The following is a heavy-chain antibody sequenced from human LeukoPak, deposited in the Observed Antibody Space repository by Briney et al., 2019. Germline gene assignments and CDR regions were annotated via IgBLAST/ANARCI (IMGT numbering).Heavy chain of an antibody. Sequence: ASETLSLTCAVYGGSFSGYYWSWIRQPPGKGLEWIGEINHSGSTNYNPSLKSRVTISIDTSKNQFSLKLSSVTAADTAVYYCARGHGYYYDSSGYVDNWGQGTLVTVSS. CDR3: ARGHGYYYDSSGYVDN. V-gene: IGHV4-34*01. CDR2: INHSGST. CDR1: GGSFSGYY. D-gene: IGHD3-22*01. J-gene: IGHJ4*02.